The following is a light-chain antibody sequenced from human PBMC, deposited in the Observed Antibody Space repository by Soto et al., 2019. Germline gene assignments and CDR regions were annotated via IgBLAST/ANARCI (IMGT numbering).Light chain of an antibody. CDR2: DAS. V-gene: IGKV3-20*01. J-gene: IGKJ5*01. Sequence: EIVLTQSPATLSVSPGEGATLSCRASQSVSGDLAWYHHKPGQAPRLLIYDASTRALDTPARFAGSGAGTDFTLTISRLEPEDFAVYYCQQYGSSPPVTFGQGTRLEIK. CDR3: QQYGSSPPVT. CDR1: QSVSGD.